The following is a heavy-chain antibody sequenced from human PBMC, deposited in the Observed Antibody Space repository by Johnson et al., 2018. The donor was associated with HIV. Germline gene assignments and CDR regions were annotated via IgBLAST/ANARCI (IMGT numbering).Heavy chain of an antibody. V-gene: IGHV3-9*01. D-gene: IGHD5-12*01. CDR1: GFTIDDYA. J-gene: IGHJ3*02. CDR2: ISWNSGSI. CDR3: ARDGRGLDAFDI. Sequence: VQLVESGGGLVQPGRSLRLSCAASGFTIDDYAMHWVRQAPGKGLEWVSGISWNSGSIGYADSVKGRFTISRDNAKNSLYLQMNSLRDVDTAVYYCARDGRGLDAFDIWGQGTVVTVSS.